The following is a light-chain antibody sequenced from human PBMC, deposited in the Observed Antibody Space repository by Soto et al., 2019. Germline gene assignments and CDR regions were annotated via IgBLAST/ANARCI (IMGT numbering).Light chain of an antibody. J-gene: IGLJ2*01. CDR2: EVS. Sequence: QSALTQPASVSGSPGQSITISFTGTSSDVGGYKYVSWYQQHPDKAPKLIIFEVSTRPSGISSRFSGSKSGNTASLAISGFKADDEADYYCASYTSSSTSVIFGRGTKLAVL. CDR3: ASYTSSSTSVI. CDR1: SSDVGGYKY. V-gene: IGLV2-14*01.